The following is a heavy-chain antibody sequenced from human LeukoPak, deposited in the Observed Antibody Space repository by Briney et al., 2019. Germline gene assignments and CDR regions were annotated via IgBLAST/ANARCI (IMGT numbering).Heavy chain of an antibody. CDR1: GFTFSSYA. J-gene: IGHJ6*04. D-gene: IGHD2-21*02. CDR2: ISGSGGST. CDR3: AKYEYIVVVTANEYYYYYYGMDV. Sequence: GGSLRLSCAASGFTFSSYAMSWVRQAPGKGLEWVSAISGSGGSTYYADSVKGRFTISRDNSKNTLYLQMNSLRAEDTAVYYCAKYEYIVVVTANEYYYYYYGMDVWGKGTTVTVSS. V-gene: IGHV3-23*01.